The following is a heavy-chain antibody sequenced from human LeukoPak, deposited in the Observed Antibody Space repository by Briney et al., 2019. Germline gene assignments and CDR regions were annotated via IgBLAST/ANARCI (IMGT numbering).Heavy chain of an antibody. CDR1: GFTFSTFG. Sequence: AGGSLRLSCAASGFTFSTFGMHWVRQAPGKGLEWVAFIRYDGRNQYYEDSVKGRFTISRDNSKNKLYLEMSRLRPEDSALYYCVKDDFYDATEAWGRGTLVTVS. CDR2: IRYDGRNQ. V-gene: IGHV3-30*02. J-gene: IGHJ5*02. CDR3: VKDDFYDATEA. D-gene: IGHD3-22*01.